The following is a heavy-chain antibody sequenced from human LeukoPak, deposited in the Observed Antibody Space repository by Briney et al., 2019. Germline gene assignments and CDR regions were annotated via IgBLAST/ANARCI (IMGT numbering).Heavy chain of an antibody. CDR1: GFTFSSYS. J-gene: IGHJ4*02. CDR3: ARDSWVGLVVPAAILDY. Sequence: GGSLRLSCAASGFTFSSYSMYWVRQAPGKGLEWVSYISSSSSTIYYADSVKGRFTISRDNAKNSLYLQMNSLRAEDTAVYYCARDSWVGLVVPAAILDYWGQGTLVTVSS. V-gene: IGHV3-48*01. D-gene: IGHD2-2*01. CDR2: ISSSSSTI.